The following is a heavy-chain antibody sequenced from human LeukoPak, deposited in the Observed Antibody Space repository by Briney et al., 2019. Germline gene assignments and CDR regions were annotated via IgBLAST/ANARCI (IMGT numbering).Heavy chain of an antibody. V-gene: IGHV4-31*03. CDR2: IYYSGST. D-gene: IGHD5-12*01. CDR1: GGSISSGGYY. Sequence: SETLSLTCTVSGGSISSGGYYWSWIRQHPGKGLEWIGYIYYSGSTYYNPSLKSRVTISVDTSKNQFSLKLSSVTAADTAVYYCASGGSYIGYAGNWFDPWGQGTLVTVSS. CDR3: ASGGSYIGYAGNWFDP. J-gene: IGHJ5*02.